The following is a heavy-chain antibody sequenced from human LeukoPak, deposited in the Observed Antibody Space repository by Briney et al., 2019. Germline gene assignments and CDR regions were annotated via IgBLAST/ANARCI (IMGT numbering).Heavy chain of an antibody. CDR2: INHSGST. D-gene: IGHD3-9*01. CDR1: GGSFSGYY. V-gene: IGHV4-34*01. CDR3: ARGSLTGYYDAFDI. Sequence: KASETLSLTCAGYGGSFSGYYWSWIRQPPGKGLEWIGEINHSGSTNYNPSLKSRVTISVDTSKNQFSLKLSSVTAADTAVYYCARGSLTGYYDAFDIWGQGTMVTVSS. J-gene: IGHJ3*02.